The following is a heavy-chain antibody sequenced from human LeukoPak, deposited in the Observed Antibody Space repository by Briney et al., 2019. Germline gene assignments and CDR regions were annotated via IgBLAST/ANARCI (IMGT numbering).Heavy chain of an antibody. V-gene: IGHV4-39*07. D-gene: IGHD3-22*01. CDR2: IYYSGST. Sequence: SETLSLTCTVSGGSISSSNYYWGWIRQPPGKGLEWIGSIYYSGSTYYNPSLKSRVTISVDTSKNQFSLKLSSVTAADTAVYYCARASSSGKAVGTFDIWGQGTMVTVSS. J-gene: IGHJ3*02. CDR1: GGSISSSNYY. CDR3: ARASSSGKAVGTFDI.